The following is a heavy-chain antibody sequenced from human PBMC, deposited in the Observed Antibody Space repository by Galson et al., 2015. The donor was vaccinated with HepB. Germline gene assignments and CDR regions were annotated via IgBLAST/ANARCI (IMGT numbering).Heavy chain of an antibody. CDR2: INTYNGIT. D-gene: IGHD2-21*02. CDR3: ARDYLVTMRKWFDP. CDR1: DYTFTNYG. V-gene: IGHV1-18*01. J-gene: IGHJ5*02. Sequence: SVKVSCKASDYTFTNYGISWVRQAPGQGLEWMGWINTYNGITNYAQKFQGRVTMTKDTSTRTVYMILRSLRSDDTAVYYCARDYLVTMRKWFDPWGQGTPVIVSS.